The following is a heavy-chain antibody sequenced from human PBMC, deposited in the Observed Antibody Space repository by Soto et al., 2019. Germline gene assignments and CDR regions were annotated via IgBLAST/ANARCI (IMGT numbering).Heavy chain of an antibody. CDR3: ARMGYYDSSGYGYYYYYGMDV. D-gene: IGHD3-22*01. CDR2: ISAYNGNT. CDR1: GYTFTSYG. V-gene: IGHV1-18*01. Sequence: ASVKVSCKASGYTFTSYGISWVRQAPGQGLEWMGWISAYNGNTNYAQKLQGRVTMTTDTSTSTAYMELRSLRSDDTAVYYCARMGYYDSSGYGYYYYYGMDVWGQGTTVTVSS. J-gene: IGHJ6*02.